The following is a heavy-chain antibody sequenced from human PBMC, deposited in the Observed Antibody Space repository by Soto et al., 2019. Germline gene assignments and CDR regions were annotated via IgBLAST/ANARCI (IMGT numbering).Heavy chain of an antibody. CDR2: IKSKTDGGTT. V-gene: IGHV3-15*07. D-gene: IGHD1-26*01. CDR1: GFTFSNAW. J-gene: IGHJ6*02. CDR3: TTGDEVGYYYYGMDV. Sequence: EVQLVESGGGLVKPGGSLRLSCAASGFTFSNAWMNWVRQSPGKGLEWVGRIKSKTDGGTTDYAAPVKGRFTISRDDSKNTLDLQMNSLKTEDTAVYYCTTGDEVGYYYYGMDVWGQGTTVIVSS.